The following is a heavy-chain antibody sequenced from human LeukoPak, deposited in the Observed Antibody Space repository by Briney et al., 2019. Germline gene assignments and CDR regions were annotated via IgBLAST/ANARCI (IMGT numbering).Heavy chain of an antibody. V-gene: IGHV3-21*01. CDR3: ARAGSGRAPFGY. CDR2: ISSSSSYI. D-gene: IGHD2-15*01. CDR1: GFSFSSYS. Sequence: GGSLRLSCAASGFSFSSYSMNWVRLAPGKGREWVSSISSSSSYIYYADSVQGRFTIPRDNAKNSLHLPMNILRAEDTAVYYCARAGSGRAPFGYWGQGTLVTVSS. J-gene: IGHJ4*02.